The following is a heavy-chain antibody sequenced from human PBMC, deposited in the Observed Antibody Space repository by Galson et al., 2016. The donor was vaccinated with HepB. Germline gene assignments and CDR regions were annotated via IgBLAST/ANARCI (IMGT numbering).Heavy chain of an antibody. CDR3: TTSSMVRGITFL. V-gene: IGHV3-15*01. D-gene: IGHD3-10*01. CDR2: IKTKTDGETT. J-gene: IGHJ4*02. Sequence: SLRLSCAASGFTFSDAWMSWVRQTPGKGREWVGRIKTKTDGETTDYTAPVKARFTISRDDSENTLYLQMNSLKGEDTAVYYCTTSSMVRGITFLWGQGTLVTVSS. CDR1: GFTFSDAW.